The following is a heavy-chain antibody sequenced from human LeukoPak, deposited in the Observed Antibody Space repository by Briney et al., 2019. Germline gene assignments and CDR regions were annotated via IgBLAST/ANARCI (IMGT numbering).Heavy chain of an antibody. Sequence: PGRSLRLSCAASGFTFSNYGMHWVRQAPGKGLEWVAVIWYDGSNKYYADSVKGRFTISRDNSRNTLYLQMNSLRAEDTAVYYCARDHYGGYAYSDYWGQGALVIVS. CDR2: IWYDGSNK. CDR1: GFTFSNYG. CDR3: ARDHYGGYAYSDY. V-gene: IGHV3-33*01. D-gene: IGHD5-12*01. J-gene: IGHJ4*02.